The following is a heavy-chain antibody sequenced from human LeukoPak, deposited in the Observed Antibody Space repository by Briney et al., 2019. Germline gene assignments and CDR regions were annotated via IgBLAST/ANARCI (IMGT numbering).Heavy chain of an antibody. CDR1: GFTFSDYY. D-gene: IGHD2-15*01. CDR3: ARTDCSGGSCYALHDYYMDV. V-gene: IGHV3-11*01. J-gene: IGHJ6*03. CDR2: ISRSGRTI. Sequence: GGSLRLSCAASGFTFSDYYMSWIRQAPGKGLEWVSYISRSGRTIYYADSVKGRFTISRDNAKNSLYLQMNSLRAEDTAVYYCARTDCSGGSCYALHDYYMDVWGKGTTVTVSS.